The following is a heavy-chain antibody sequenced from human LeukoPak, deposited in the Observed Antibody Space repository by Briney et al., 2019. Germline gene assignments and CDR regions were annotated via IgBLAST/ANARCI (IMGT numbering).Heavy chain of an antibody. CDR2: INHSGST. J-gene: IGHJ5*02. D-gene: IGHD3-3*01. CDR1: GGSFSRYY. Sequence: SETLSLTCPVYGGSFSRYYWSWIRQPPGKGLEWIGEINHSGSTNYNPSLKSRVTISVDTSKNQFSLKLRSVTAADTAVYYCARCRITIVGVVFSWFDPWGQGTLVTVSS. V-gene: IGHV4-34*01. CDR3: ARCRITIVGVVFSWFDP.